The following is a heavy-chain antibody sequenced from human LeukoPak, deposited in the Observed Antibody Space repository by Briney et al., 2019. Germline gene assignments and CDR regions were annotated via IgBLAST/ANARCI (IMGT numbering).Heavy chain of an antibody. CDR2: INSDGSST. CDR1: GFTFSSYW. Sequence: GGSLRLSCAASGFTFSSYWMHWVRQAPGKGLVWVSRINSDGSSTSYADSVKGRFTISRDNAKNTLYLQMNSLRAEDTAVYYCANWGCSGGSCYPFDYWGQGTLVTVSS. J-gene: IGHJ4*02. V-gene: IGHV3-74*01. D-gene: IGHD2-15*01. CDR3: ANWGCSGGSCYPFDY.